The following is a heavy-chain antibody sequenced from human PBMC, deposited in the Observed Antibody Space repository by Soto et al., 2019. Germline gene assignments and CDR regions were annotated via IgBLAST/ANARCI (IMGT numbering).Heavy chain of an antibody. D-gene: IGHD1-1*01. V-gene: IGHV2-26*01. CDR3: ARIGYSYYYYGMDV. CDR2: IFSNDEK. J-gene: IGHJ6*02. Sequence: SGPTLVNPTETLTLTCTASGCSLSNARMGVSWIRQPPGKALEWLAHIFSNDEKSYSTSLKSRLTISKDTSKSQVVLTMTNMDPVDTATYYCARIGYSYYYYGMDVWGQGTTVTVSS. CDR1: GCSLSNARMG.